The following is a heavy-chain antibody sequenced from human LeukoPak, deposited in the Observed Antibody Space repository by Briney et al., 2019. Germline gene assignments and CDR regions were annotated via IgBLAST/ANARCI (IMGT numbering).Heavy chain of an antibody. CDR1: GFTFSNFG. D-gene: IGHD3-10*01. CDR2: IWFDGSNK. Sequence: GGSLRLSCAASGFTFSNFGMHWVRQAPGKGLEWVAVIWFDGSNKYYADSVKGRFTISRDNSKNMLYLQMDSLRAEDTALYYCARDESSGSLHFDYWGQGTLATVSS. CDR3: ARDESSGSLHFDY. V-gene: IGHV3-33*01. J-gene: IGHJ4*02.